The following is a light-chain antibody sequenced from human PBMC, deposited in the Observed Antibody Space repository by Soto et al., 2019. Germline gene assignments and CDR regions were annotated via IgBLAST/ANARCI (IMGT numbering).Light chain of an antibody. CDR2: DVT. J-gene: IGLJ1*01. Sequence: QSALTQPRSVSGSPGQSVTISCTGTSSDVGAYKYVSWYQHHPGKAPRLMIYDVTKRPSGVPDRFSGSKSGNTASLTISGLQADDEADYFCCSYAGSYPYVFGTGTKLTVL. V-gene: IGLV2-11*01. CDR1: SSDVGAYKY. CDR3: CSYAGSYPYV.